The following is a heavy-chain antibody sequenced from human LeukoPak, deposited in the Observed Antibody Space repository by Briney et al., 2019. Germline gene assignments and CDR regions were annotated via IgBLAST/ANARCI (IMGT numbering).Heavy chain of an antibody. CDR3: ARDLGTWIQLWLFDY. V-gene: IGHV3-48*03. J-gene: IGHJ4*02. CDR2: ISSSGRTI. Sequence: GGSLRLSCAASGFTLSSFEMNWVRQAPGKGLEWVSYISSSGRTIYYADSVKGRFTISRDNAKNSLYLQMNSLRAEDTAVYYCARDLGTWIQLWLFDYWGQGTLVTVSS. D-gene: IGHD5-18*01. CDR1: GFTLSSFE.